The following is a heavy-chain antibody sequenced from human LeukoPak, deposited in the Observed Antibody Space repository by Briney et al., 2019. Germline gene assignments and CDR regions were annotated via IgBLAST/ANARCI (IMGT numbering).Heavy chain of an antibody. CDR2: IYHSGST. CDR3: ARHEDGYNGLDY. D-gene: IGHD5-24*01. CDR1: GGSISSGGYY. V-gene: IGHV4-30-2*01. J-gene: IGHJ4*02. Sequence: PSQTLSLTCTVSGGSISSGGYYWSWIRQHPGKGLEWIGYIYHSGSTYYNPSLKSRVTISVDRSKNQFSLKLSSVTAADTAVYYCARHEDGYNGLDYWGQGTLVTVSS.